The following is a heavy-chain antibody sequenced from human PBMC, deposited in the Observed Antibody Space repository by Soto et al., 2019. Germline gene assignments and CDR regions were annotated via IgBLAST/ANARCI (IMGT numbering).Heavy chain of an antibody. CDR1: GGSISSYY. CDR2: ISYSGST. J-gene: IGHJ4*02. V-gene: IGHV4-59*08. Sequence: SETLSLTCTVSGGSISSYYWSWIRQPPGKRLEWIGYISYSGSTNYNPSLKSRVSMSVDTSKNQFSLRLSSVTAADTAVYYCARSTEGYRGYAYHIDNWGQGTQVTLSS. CDR3: ARSTEGYRGYAYHIDN. D-gene: IGHD5-12*01.